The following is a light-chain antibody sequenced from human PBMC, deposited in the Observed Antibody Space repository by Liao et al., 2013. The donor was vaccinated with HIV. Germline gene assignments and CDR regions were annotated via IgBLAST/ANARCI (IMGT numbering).Light chain of an antibody. CDR1: KLGDKY. Sequence: SYDLTQPPSVSVSPGQTANITCSGDKLGDKYACWYQQKPGQSPVLVIYQDTKRPSGIPERFSGSNSGNTATLTISGTQAMDEADYYCQAWDRNTAIFGGGTKLTVL. V-gene: IGLV3-1*01. CDR3: QAWDRNTAI. CDR2: QDT. J-gene: IGLJ2*01.